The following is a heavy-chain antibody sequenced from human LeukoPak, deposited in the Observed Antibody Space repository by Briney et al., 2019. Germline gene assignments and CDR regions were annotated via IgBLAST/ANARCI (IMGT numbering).Heavy chain of an antibody. CDR1: GFTFSSYE. CDR3: EPLGSTMIGGV. Sequence: GGSLRLSCAASGFTFSSYEMNWVRQAPAQGLEWVSYISSSGSTIYYADSVKGRFTTSSDNAKNSLYLQMNSLRAEDTSVYYCEPLGSTMIGGVWGKGTTVTISS. D-gene: IGHD3-10*02. J-gene: IGHJ6*04. V-gene: IGHV3-48*03. CDR2: ISSSGSTI.